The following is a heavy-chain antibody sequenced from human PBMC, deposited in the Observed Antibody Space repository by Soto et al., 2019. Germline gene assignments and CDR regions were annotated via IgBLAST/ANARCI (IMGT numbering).Heavy chain of an antibody. CDR3: AREYQFKWFDP. J-gene: IGHJ5*02. V-gene: IGHV4-30-2*01. Sequence: ASETLSLTCAVSGGSISSGGYSWSWIRQPPGKGLEWIGYIYHSGSTYYNPSLKSRVTISVDRSKNQFSLKLSSVTAADTAVYYCAREYQFKWFDPWGRGTLVTVSS. CDR1: GGSISSGGYS. CDR2: IYHSGST. D-gene: IGHD2-2*01.